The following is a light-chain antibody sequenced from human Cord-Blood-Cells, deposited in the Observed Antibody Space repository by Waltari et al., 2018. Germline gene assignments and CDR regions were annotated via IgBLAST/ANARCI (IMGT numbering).Light chain of an antibody. CDR2: DAS. J-gene: IGKJ4*01. CDR3: EQYNSYSLT. V-gene: IGKV1-5*01. Sequence: DIQMTQSPSTLSASVGDRVTITCRASQSISSWLAWYQQKPGKAPKLLIYDASSLESGLPSRFSVSGSGTEFTLTISSLQPDDFATYYCEQYNSYSLTFGGGTKVEIK. CDR1: QSISSW.